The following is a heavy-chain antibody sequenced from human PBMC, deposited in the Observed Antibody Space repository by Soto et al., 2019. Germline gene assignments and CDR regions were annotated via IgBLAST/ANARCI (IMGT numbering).Heavy chain of an antibody. CDR3: AREDVDTAMVPYYYYGMDV. CDR1: GYTFTGYY. J-gene: IGHJ6*02. V-gene: IGHV1-69*13. Sequence: GASVKVSCKASGYTFTGYYMHWVRQAPGQGLEWMGGIIPIFGTANYAQKFQGRVTITADESTSTAYMELSSLRSEDTAVYYCAREDVDTAMVPYYYYGMDVWGQGTTVTVSS. CDR2: IIPIFGTA. D-gene: IGHD5-18*01.